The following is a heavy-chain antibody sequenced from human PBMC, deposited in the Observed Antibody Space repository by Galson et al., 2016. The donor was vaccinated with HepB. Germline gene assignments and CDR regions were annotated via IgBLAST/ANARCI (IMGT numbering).Heavy chain of an antibody. CDR2: ISSSGNII. Sequence: SLRLSCAASGFTLSSYEMNWVRQAPGKGLEWVSYISSSGNIIYCADSVEGRFTISRDNAKNSLYLQMNSLRAEDTAVYYCAREPTYTGAYNWFDTWGQGTLVTVSS. CDR3: AREPTYTGAYNWFDT. V-gene: IGHV3-48*03. CDR1: GFTLSSYE. J-gene: IGHJ5*02. D-gene: IGHD7-27*01.